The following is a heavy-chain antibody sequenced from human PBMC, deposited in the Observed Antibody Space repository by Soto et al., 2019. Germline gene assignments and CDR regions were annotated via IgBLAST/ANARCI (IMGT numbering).Heavy chain of an antibody. V-gene: IGHV3-30-3*01. J-gene: IGHJ5*02. CDR3: ARDYYSSFAH. Sequence: QTGGSLRLSCATSGFTFSSYAMHWVRQAPGKGLEWVAVISYDGSNKYYADSVKGRFTISRDNSKNTLYLQMNSLRAEDTAVYYCARDYYSSFAHWGQGTLVTVSS. D-gene: IGHD6-13*01. CDR2: ISYDGSNK. CDR1: GFTFSSYA.